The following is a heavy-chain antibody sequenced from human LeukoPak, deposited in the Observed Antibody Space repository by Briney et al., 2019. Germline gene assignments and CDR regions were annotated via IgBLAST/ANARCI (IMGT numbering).Heavy chain of an antibody. Sequence: PSETLSLTCTVSGGSISSYYWSWIRQPPGKGLEWIGYIYYSGSTNYNPSLKSRVTISVDTSKNHFSLKLSSVTAADTAMCYCARPHSGTVNASTYGVIDYWGQGTLVTVSS. CDR1: GGSISSYY. CDR2: IYYSGST. V-gene: IGHV4-59*12. D-gene: IGHD2-8*01. CDR3: ARPHSGTVNASTYGVIDY. J-gene: IGHJ4*02.